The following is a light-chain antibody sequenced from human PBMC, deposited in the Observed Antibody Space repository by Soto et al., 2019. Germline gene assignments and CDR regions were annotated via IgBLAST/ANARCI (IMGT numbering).Light chain of an antibody. CDR2: EVS. Sequence: QSALTQPASVSGSPGQSITISCTGTSSDLGTFDYVSWFQHHPGKAPKLVIYEVSSRASGVSSRFSGSKSANTASLTISGLQAEDEADYYCSSYTSTPTRVVFGGGTKLTVL. CDR1: SSDLGTFDY. CDR3: SSYTSTPTRVV. J-gene: IGLJ2*01. V-gene: IGLV2-14*01.